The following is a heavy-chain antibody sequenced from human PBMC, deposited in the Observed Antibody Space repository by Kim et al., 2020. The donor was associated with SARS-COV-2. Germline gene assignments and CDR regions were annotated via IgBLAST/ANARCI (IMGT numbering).Heavy chain of an antibody. D-gene: IGHD4-17*01. J-gene: IGHJ6*04. V-gene: IGHV3-49*02. Sequence: EYAASVKGRFTISRDESKSIAYLQMNSLKTEDTAVYYCTRDEYDSGDWDVWGKGTTVTVSS. CDR3: TRDEYDSGDWDV.